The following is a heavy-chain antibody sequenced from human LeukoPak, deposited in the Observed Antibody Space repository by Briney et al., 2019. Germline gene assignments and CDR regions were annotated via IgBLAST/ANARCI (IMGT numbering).Heavy chain of an antibody. CDR2: INPSGGST. D-gene: IGHD3-3*01. CDR3: ARALEWLPNYYYYGMDV. Sequence: ASVKVSCKASGYTFTGYYMHWVRQAPGQGLEWMGIINPSGGSTSYAQKFQGRVTMTRDTSTSTVYMELSSLRSEDTAVYYCARALEWLPNYYYYGMDVWGQGTTVTVSS. CDR1: GYTFTGYY. J-gene: IGHJ6*02. V-gene: IGHV1-46*01.